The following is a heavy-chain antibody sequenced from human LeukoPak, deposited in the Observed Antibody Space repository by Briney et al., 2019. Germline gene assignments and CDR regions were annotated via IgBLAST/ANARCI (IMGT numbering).Heavy chain of an antibody. CDR1: GGSICSSNYY. V-gene: IGHV4-39*01. Sequence: SETLSPTCTVSGGSICSSNYYWVWIRQPPGKGLKWIGSIYYSGATYYNPSLESRVTMSVDTSKNQFSLKLSSVTAADTAVYHCARLLRSSRRYFFDYWGQGTLVTVSS. CDR2: IYYSGAT. J-gene: IGHJ4*02. CDR3: ARLLRSSRRYFFDY. D-gene: IGHD6-13*01.